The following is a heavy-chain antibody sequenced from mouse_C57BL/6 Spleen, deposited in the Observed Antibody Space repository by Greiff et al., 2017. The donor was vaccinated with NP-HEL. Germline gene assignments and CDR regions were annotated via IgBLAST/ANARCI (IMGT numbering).Heavy chain of an antibody. CDR3: ARVTCTYFDV. D-gene: IGHD2-1*01. CDR2: IDPSDSDT. J-gene: IGHJ1*03. CDR1: GYTFTSYW. V-gene: IGHV1-50*01. Sequence: QVQLQQPGAELVKPGASVKLSCKASGYTFTSYWMQWVKQRPGQGLEWIGEIDPSDSDTNYNQKFKGKATLTVDTSSSTAYMQLSSLTSEDSAVYYCARVTCTYFDVWGTGTTLTVSS.